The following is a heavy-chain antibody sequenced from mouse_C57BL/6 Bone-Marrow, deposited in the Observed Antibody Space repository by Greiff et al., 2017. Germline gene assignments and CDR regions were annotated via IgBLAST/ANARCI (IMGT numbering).Heavy chain of an antibody. J-gene: IGHJ2*01. Sequence: EVKLMESGGDLVKPGGSLKLSCAASGFTFSSYGMSWVRQTPDKRLEWVATISSGGSYTYYPDSVKGRFTISRDNAKNTLYLQMSSLKSEDTAMYYCARHERQLGYWGQGTTLTVSS. CDR1: GFTFSSYG. V-gene: IGHV5-6*01. CDR3: ARHERQLGY. D-gene: IGHD3-2*01. CDR2: ISSGGSYT.